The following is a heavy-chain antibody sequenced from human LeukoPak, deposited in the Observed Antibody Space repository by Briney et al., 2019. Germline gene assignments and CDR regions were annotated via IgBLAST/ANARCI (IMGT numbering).Heavy chain of an antibody. CDR3: ARLRDARWLLEY. V-gene: IGHV4-38-2*01. CDR1: GFIFSDHY. J-gene: IGHJ4*02. CDR2: NLYSVKS. D-gene: IGHD4-23*01. Sequence: GSLRLSCAASGFIFSDHYMGWISQPPGKGLEWIASNLYSVKSYYNPSFNSRVTMSVDTSNNRLSLRLTSVNAADTAVYYCARLRDARWLLEYWGQGTLVTVSS.